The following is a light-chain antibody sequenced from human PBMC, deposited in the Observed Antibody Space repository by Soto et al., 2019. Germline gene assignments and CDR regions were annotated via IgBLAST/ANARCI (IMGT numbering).Light chain of an antibody. CDR1: QSISSSY. J-gene: IGKJ2*01. CDR3: QQYGSSPLYT. Sequence: EIVLTQSPGTLSLSPGERATLSCRASQSISSSYLAWYQQKPGQAPRLLIYGASSRATGIPDRFSGSGSGTDFTLTISRLGPEDFVVYYCQQYGSSPLYTFGQGTKLEIK. V-gene: IGKV3-20*01. CDR2: GAS.